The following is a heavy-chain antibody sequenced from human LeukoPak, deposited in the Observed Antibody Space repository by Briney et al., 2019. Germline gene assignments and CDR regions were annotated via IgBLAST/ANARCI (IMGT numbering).Heavy chain of an antibody. D-gene: IGHD3-3*01. Sequence: GGSLRLSCAASGFTFSSYGIHWVRQAPGKGLEWVSSISSSSSYIYYADSVKGRFTISRDNARSSLYLQMNSLRAEDTAVYYCARGSPTPYYDFWSGYSRDDYYYYYMDVWGKGTTVTVSS. V-gene: IGHV3-21*01. CDR1: GFTFSSYG. CDR3: ARGSPTPYYDFWSGYSRDDYYYYYMDV. J-gene: IGHJ6*03. CDR2: ISSSSSYI.